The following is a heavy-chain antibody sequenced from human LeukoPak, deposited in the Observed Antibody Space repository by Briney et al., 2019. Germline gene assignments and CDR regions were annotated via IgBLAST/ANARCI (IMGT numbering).Heavy chain of an antibody. J-gene: IGHJ6*03. D-gene: IGHD2-2*01. CDR3: AKRGNPAVGHHYLDV. V-gene: IGHV3-23*01. CDR1: GFTFSYYD. Sequence: GESLRLSCAASGFTFSYYDMSWVRQAPGKGLEWVASITLSGGSTFYADSVKGRFTISRDNSKNTLYLQMNSLSAEDTAVYYCAKRGNPAVGHHYLDVWGKGTTVSVSS. CDR2: ITLSGGST.